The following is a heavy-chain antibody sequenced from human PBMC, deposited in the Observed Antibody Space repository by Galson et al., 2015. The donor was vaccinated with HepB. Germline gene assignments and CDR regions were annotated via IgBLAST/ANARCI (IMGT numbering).Heavy chain of an antibody. D-gene: IGHD3-3*01. CDR2: ISGSGGST. CDR3: AKDRKSIFGVVIIAFDD. Sequence: SLRLSCAASGFTFSSYAMNWVRQAPGKGLEWVSAISGSGGSTYYADSVKGRFTISRDNSKNTLYLQMNSLRAEDTAVYYCAKDRKSIFGVVIIAFDDWGQGTRVTVSS. J-gene: IGHJ5*02. V-gene: IGHV3-23*01. CDR1: GFTFSSYA.